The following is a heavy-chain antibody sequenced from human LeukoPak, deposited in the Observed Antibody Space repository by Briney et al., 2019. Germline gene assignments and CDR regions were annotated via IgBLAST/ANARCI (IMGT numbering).Heavy chain of an antibody. CDR2: IYYNGST. CDR3: ARKGGDGYNFDI. D-gene: IGHD5-24*01. J-gene: IGHJ3*02. CDR1: GGSISSYY. V-gene: IGHV4-59*01. Sequence: IPSETLSLTCTVSGGSISSYYWSWIRQPPGKGLEWIGYIYYNGSTNYNPSLKSRVAISVDTSKNQFSLKLSSVTAADTAVYYCARKGGDGYNFDIWGQGTMVTVSS.